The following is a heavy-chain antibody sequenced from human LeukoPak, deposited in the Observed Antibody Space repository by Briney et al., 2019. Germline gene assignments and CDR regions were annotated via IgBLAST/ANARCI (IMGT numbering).Heavy chain of an antibody. V-gene: IGHV1-18*01. CDR1: GYTLTSYG. J-gene: IGHJ6*03. Sequence: ASVKVSCKASGYTLTSYGISWVRQAPGQGLEWMGWISAYNGNTNYAQKLQGRVTMTTDTSTSTAYMELRSLRSDDTAVYYCARELNSNSYYYYYMDVWGKGTTVTISS. CDR2: ISAYNGNT. CDR3: ARELNSNSYYYYYMDV. D-gene: IGHD4-11*01.